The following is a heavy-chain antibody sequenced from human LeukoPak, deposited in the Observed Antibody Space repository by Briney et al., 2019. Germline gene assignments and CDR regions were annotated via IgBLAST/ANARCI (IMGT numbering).Heavy chain of an antibody. CDR3: ARGGSPYYYYYSMDA. CDR2: INPNSGGT. CDR1: GYTFTGYY. J-gene: IGHJ6*03. Sequence: GSSVKVSCKASGYTFTGYYMHWVRQAPGQGLEWMGRINPNSGGTNYAQKFQGRVTMTRDTSISTAYMELSRLRSDDTAVYYCARGGSPYYYYYSMDAWGKGTTVTVSS. D-gene: IGHD3-10*01. V-gene: IGHV1-2*06.